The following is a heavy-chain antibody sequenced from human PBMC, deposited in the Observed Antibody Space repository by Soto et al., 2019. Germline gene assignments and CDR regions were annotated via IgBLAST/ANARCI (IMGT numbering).Heavy chain of an antibody. CDR2: KKQDGSEE. D-gene: IGHD5-18*01. V-gene: IGHV3-7*01. J-gene: IGHJ4*02. CDR3: ARGGFSYGTGIEH. Sequence: GGSLRLSCEASGFTISRYWMSWVRQAPGKGLEWVADKKQDGSEEYHVDSVKGRFTVSRDNANNSVYLQLTSLRVEDTALYYCARGGFSYGTGIEHWGQGTLVTVSS. CDR1: GFTISRYW.